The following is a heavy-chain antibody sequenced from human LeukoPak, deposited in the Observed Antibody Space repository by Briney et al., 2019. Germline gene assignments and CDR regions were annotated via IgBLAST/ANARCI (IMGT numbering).Heavy chain of an antibody. CDR1: GFTFSSYG. CDR2: IRYDGSNK. D-gene: IGHD6-19*01. V-gene: IGHV3-30*02. J-gene: IGHJ4*02. Sequence: GGSLRLSCVASGFTFSSYGIHWVRQAPGKGLEWVAFIRYDGSNKYHADSVKGRFTISRDNSKNTVYLQMNSLRAEDTAVYFCAKEFRVAVAGTAYGYWGQGTLVTVSS. CDR3: AKEFRVAVAGTAYGY.